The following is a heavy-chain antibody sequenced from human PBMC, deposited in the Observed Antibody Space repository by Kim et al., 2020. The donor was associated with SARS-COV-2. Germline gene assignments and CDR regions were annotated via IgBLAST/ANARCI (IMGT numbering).Heavy chain of an antibody. CDR3: ARALPGIVGATTGRDY. J-gene: IGHJ4*02. CDR2: INHSGST. V-gene: IGHV4-34*01. CDR1: GGSFSGYY. Sequence: SETLSLTCAVYGGSFSGYYWSWIRQPPGKGLEWIGEINHSGSTNYNPSLKSRVTISVDTSKNQFSLKLSSVTAADTAVYYCARALPGIVGATTGRDYWGQGTLVTVSS. D-gene: IGHD1-26*01.